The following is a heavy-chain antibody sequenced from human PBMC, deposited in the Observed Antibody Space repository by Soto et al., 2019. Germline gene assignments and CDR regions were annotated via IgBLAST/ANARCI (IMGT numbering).Heavy chain of an antibody. CDR3: ARAWDEGGWRALEI. CDR2: IIRFFGTA. Sequence: QVQLVQSGAEVKKPGSSVRVSCKASGGTFKTYTITWVRQAPGQGLEWMGGIIRFFGTATYAQKFQDRITITADSSTSTGYMELSSLRSEDTAIYYCARAWDEGGWRALEIWGQGTMVIVSA. V-gene: IGHV1-69*01. CDR1: GGTFKTYT. J-gene: IGHJ3*02. D-gene: IGHD1-26*01.